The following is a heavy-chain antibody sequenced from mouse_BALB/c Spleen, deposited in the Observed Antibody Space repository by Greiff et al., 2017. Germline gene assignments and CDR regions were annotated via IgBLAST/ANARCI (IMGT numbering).Heavy chain of an antibody. Sequence: EVQRVESGGGLVKPGGSLKLSCAASGFTFSSYAMSWVRQTPETRLEWVASISSGGSTYYPDSVKGRFTISRDNARNILYLQMSSLRSEDTAMYYCARRDYHEDYAMDYWGQGTSVTVSS. CDR2: ISSGGST. V-gene: IGHV5-6-5*01. D-gene: IGHD1-1*01. J-gene: IGHJ4*01. CDR1: GFTFSSYA. CDR3: ARRDYHEDYAMDY.